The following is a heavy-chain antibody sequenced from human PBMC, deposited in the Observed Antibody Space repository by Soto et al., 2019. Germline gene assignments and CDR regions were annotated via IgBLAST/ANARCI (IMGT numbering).Heavy chain of an antibody. J-gene: IGHJ4*02. CDR2: ISAYNGHT. Sequence: QVQLVQSGAEVKKPGASVKVSCKASGYIFSNYGITWVRQAPGQGLEWMGWISAYNGHTIYAQKLQGRVTMTTDTSTSTAEMELMSLRSDDTAVYYGARDRDGYNRDFEYWGQGTLVTVSS. CDR1: GYIFSNYG. CDR3: ARDRDGYNRDFEY. V-gene: IGHV1-18*01. D-gene: IGHD5-12*01.